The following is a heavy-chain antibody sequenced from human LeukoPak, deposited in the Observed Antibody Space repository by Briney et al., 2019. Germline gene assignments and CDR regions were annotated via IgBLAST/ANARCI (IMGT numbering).Heavy chain of an antibody. CDR2: IYTSGST. V-gene: IGHV4-4*07. D-gene: IGHD2-15*01. Sequence: SETLSLTCTVSGGSISTYYWSWIRQPAGKGLEWIGRIYTSGSTDYNPSLKSRVTMSVGTSKNQFSLKLTSVTAADTAMYYCARDRGLGGWFDPWGQGTLVTVSS. CDR3: ARDRGLGGWFDP. CDR1: GGSISTYY. J-gene: IGHJ5*02.